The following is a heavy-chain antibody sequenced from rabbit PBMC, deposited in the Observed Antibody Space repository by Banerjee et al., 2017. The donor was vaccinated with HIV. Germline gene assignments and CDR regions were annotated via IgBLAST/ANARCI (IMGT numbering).Heavy chain of an antibody. V-gene: IGHV1S43*01. CDR2: IGTSSGST. CDR3: ARGYYAYESNL. Sequence: QSLEESGGDLVKPGASLTLTCTASGFDFSSSYCICWVRQAPGKRPEWIACIGTSSGSTWYASWVNGRFTISRSTSLNTVDLKMTSLTAADTATYFCARGYYAYESNLWGPGTLVTVS. D-gene: IGHD6-1*01. J-gene: IGHJ4*01. CDR1: GFDFSSSYC.